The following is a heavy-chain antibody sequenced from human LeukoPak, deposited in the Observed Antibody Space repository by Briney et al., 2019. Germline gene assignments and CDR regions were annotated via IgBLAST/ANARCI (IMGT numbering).Heavy chain of an antibody. Sequence: SETLSLTCTVAGAYISRYYWSWIRQPPGKGLDWIGYISYSATTNYNPSLMSRVTITVDTSKNQFSLKLSSVTAADTAVYYCARDMRGDFYDTSGLNWFDPWGQGTLVTVSS. CDR3: ARDMRGDFYDTSGLNWFDP. CDR2: ISYSATT. D-gene: IGHD3-22*01. J-gene: IGHJ5*02. V-gene: IGHV4-59*01. CDR1: GAYISRYY.